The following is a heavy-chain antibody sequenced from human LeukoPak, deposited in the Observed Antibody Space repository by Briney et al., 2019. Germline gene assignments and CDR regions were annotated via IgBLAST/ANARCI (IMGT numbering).Heavy chain of an antibody. CDR3: ARGWGIAARAGEGRPNWFDP. J-gene: IGHJ5*02. V-gene: IGHV1-46*01. Sequence: ASVKVSCKASGYTFTSYYMHWVRQAPGQGLEWMGIINPSGGSTSYAQKFQGRVTMTRDTSTSTVYMELSSLRSEDTAVYYCARGWGIAARAGEGRPNWFDPWGQGTLVTVSS. CDR2: INPSGGST. D-gene: IGHD6-6*01. CDR1: GYTFTSYY.